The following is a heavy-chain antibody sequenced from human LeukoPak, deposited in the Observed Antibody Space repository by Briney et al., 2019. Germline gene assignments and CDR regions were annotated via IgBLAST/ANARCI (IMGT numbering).Heavy chain of an antibody. Sequence: PGRSLRLSCAASGLTLSSYAMHWVRQAPSKGLEWVAVIPYEGSHKYYTDSVKSQFTISRDNSKNTLYLQMNSLRAEDTAVYYCVRDLRYCSSTSCYHRPGYWGQGTLVTVSS. J-gene: IGHJ4*02. D-gene: IGHD2-2*01. CDR1: GLTLSSYA. CDR2: IPYEGSHK. V-gene: IGHV3-30-3*01. CDR3: VRDLRYCSSTSCYHRPGY.